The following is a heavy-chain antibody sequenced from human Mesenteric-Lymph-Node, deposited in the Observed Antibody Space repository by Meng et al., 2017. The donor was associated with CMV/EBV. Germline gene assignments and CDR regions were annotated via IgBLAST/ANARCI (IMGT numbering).Heavy chain of an antibody. CDR3: ARVMYNSDAFDI. CDR2: INHSGST. Sequence: SETLSLTCAVYGGSFSGYYWSWIRQPPEKGLEWIGEINHSGSTNYNPSLKSRVTISVDTSKNQFSLKLSSVTAADTAVYYCARVMYNSDAFDIWGQGIMVTVSS. CDR1: GGSFSGYY. V-gene: IGHV4-34*01. D-gene: IGHD1-20*01. J-gene: IGHJ3*02.